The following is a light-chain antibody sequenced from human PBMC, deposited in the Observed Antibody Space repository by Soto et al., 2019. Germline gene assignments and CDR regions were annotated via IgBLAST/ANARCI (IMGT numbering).Light chain of an antibody. CDR1: SSDIGAYSY. Sequence: QSVLTQPASVSGSPGQPITISCTGTSSDIGAYSYVSWYQQLPGKAPKLVIFDVSNRPSGVSDRFSGSKSGNTASLTIPGLQPEDEADYYCSSYTRSSSYVFGTGTKVTVL. CDR3: SSYTRSSSYV. CDR2: DVS. V-gene: IGLV2-14*01. J-gene: IGLJ1*01.